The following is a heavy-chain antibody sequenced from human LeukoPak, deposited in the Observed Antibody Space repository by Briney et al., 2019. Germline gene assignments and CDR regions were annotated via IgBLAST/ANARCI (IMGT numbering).Heavy chain of an antibody. V-gene: IGHV4-59*01. D-gene: IGHD3-10*01. Sequence: SETLSLTCTVSGGSISSYYWSWIRQPPGKGLEWIGYIYYSGSTNYNPSLKSRVTISVDTSKNQFSLKLSSVTAADTAVYYCARSTRSYYYGSGSYYSDWYFDLWGRGTLVTVSS. CDR1: GGSISSYY. CDR3: ARSTRSYYYGSGSYYSDWYFDL. CDR2: IYYSGST. J-gene: IGHJ2*01.